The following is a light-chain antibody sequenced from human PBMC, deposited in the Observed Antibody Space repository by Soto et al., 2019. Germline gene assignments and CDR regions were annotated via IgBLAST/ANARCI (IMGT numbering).Light chain of an antibody. CDR3: QQGYSTPVT. Sequence: EIVLTQSPGTLSLSPGERATLSCRASQRVTSSYLAWYQQKPGQAPRLLIYSASSRATGIPDRFSGSGSGTDFTLTISSLLPEDFATYYCQQGYSTPVTFGQGTRLEIK. CDR2: SAS. CDR1: QRVTSSY. J-gene: IGKJ5*01. V-gene: IGKV3-20*01.